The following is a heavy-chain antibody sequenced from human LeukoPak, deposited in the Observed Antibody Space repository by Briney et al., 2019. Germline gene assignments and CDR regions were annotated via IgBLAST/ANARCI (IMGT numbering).Heavy chain of an antibody. Sequence: ASVKVSCKASGYTFTSYVISWVRQAPGQGLEWMGWISAYNGNTNYAQKLQGRVTMTTDTSTSTAYMELRSLRSDDTAVYYCARGSGPVDYYGMDVWGQGTTVTVSS. J-gene: IGHJ6*02. V-gene: IGHV1-18*01. CDR1: GYTFTSYV. CDR3: ARGSGPVDYYGMDV. CDR2: ISAYNGNT. D-gene: IGHD3-10*01.